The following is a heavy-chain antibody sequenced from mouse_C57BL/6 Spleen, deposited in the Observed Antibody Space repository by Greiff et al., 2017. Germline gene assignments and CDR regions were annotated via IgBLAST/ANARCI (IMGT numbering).Heavy chain of an antibody. D-gene: IGHD1-1*01. J-gene: IGHJ4*01. CDR3: AIAGVHCYYGYSYGAMDY. V-gene: IGHV1-78*01. CDR1: GYTFTDHT. CDR2: IYPRDGST. Sequence: QVQLQQSDAELVKPGASVKISCKVSGYTFTDHTIHWMKQRPEQGLEWIGYIYPRDGSTKYNEKFKGKATLTADKSYSTAYMKLNSLTSEGSAVYVCAIAGVHCYYGYSYGAMDYWGQGTSVTVSS.